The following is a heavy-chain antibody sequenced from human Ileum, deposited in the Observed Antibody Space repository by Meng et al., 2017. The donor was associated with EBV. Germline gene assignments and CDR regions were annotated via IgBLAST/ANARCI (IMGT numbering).Heavy chain of an antibody. J-gene: IGHJ4*02. V-gene: IGHV1-46*01. Sequence: QVQLLQSGSEVKKPXXXXXXXCKASGYIFTTYYIHWVRQAPGQGLEWMGIINPSGGSTTYAQKFQGRVIMTRDSSTSTVYMELSSLRSEDTAVYYCARGSGSGGDFCDYWGQGTLVTVSS. CDR1: GYIFTTYY. CDR2: INPSGGST. CDR3: ARGSGSGGDFCDY. D-gene: IGHD3-10*01.